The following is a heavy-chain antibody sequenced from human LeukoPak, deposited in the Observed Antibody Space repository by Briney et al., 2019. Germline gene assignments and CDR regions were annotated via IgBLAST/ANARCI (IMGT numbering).Heavy chain of an antibody. CDR3: ARDRWGSSYFDY. V-gene: IGHV3-48*01. D-gene: IGHD3-16*01. Sequence: GGSLRLSCAASGFTFSTYGMNWFRQAPGKGLEGLSYISSSSDSINYADSVKGRFTSSRDISKNTLYLQMDSLRAEDTAVYYCARDRWGSSYFDYWGQGTLVTVSS. CDR2: ISSSSDSI. J-gene: IGHJ4*02. CDR1: GFTFSTYG.